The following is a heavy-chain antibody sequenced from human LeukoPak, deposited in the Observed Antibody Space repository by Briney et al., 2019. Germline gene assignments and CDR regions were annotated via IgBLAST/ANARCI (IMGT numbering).Heavy chain of an antibody. CDR1: GFTFSSYS. J-gene: IGHJ4*02. CDR2: ISGSGGST. Sequence: PGGSLRLSCAASGFTFSSYSMNWVRQAPGKGLEWVSAISGSGGSTYYADSVKGRFTISRDNSKNTLYLQMNSLRAEDTAVYYCAKVGVAATTFDYWGQGTLVTVSS. D-gene: IGHD6-13*01. CDR3: AKVGVAATTFDY. V-gene: IGHV3-23*01.